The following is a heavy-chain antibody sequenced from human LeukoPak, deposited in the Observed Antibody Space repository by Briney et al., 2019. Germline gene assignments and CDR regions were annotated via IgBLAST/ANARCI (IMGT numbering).Heavy chain of an antibody. CDR2: ISSSNNTI. V-gene: IGHV3-48*02. CDR1: GFTFSSYI. CDR3: ARSTYCGGDCYPALGY. D-gene: IGHD2-21*02. Sequence: PGGSLRLSCAASGFTFSSYIMNWVRQAPGKGLEWVSYISSSNNTIYYAGSVKGRFTISRDNAKNSLYLQMNSLRDEDTAVYYCARSTYCGGDCYPALGYWGQGTPVTVSS. J-gene: IGHJ4*02.